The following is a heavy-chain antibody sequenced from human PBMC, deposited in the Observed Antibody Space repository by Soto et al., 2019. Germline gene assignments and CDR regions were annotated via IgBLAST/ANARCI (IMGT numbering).Heavy chain of an antibody. CDR1: GGSFSGYY. CDR3: ARGGLGLTQSPHYYFDY. J-gene: IGHJ4*02. D-gene: IGHD3-16*01. Sequence: SETLSLTCAVYGGSFSGYYWSWIRQPPGKGLEWIGEINHSGSTNYNPSLKSRVTISVDTSKNQFSLKLSSVTAADTAVYYCARGGLGLTQSPHYYFDYWGQGTLVTVSS. CDR2: INHSGST. V-gene: IGHV4-34*01.